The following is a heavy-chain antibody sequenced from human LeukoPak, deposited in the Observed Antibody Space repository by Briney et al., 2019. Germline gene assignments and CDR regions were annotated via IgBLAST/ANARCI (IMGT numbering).Heavy chain of an antibody. J-gene: IGHJ4*02. V-gene: IGHV3-15*01. CDR2: ILSNIDGGTT. D-gene: IGHD5-12*01. CDR1: GFTFSKAW. CDR3: TTDLSEGATAYYFDY. Sequence: GGSLRLSCAVSGFTFSKAWMSWVRQTPGKGLEWVGRILSNIDGGTTDYAAPVKGRFTISRDDSKSTLYLQMNSLKTEDTAVYYCTTDLSEGATAYYFDYWGQGTLVTVSS.